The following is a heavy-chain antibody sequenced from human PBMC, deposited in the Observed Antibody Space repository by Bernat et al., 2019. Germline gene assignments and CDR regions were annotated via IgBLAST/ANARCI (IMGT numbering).Heavy chain of an antibody. V-gene: IGHV3-23*01. D-gene: IGHD3-3*01. CDR1: GFTFSSYA. Sequence: EVQLLESGGGLVQPGGSLRLSCAASGFTFSSYAMSWVRQAPGKGLEWVSAISGSGGSTFYADSVKGRFTISRDNSKNTLYLQMNSLRDEDTAVYYCANEFTPGTYYDLWSGYYADYWGQGTLVTVSS. CDR2: ISGSGGST. CDR3: ANEFTPGTYYDLWSGYYADY. J-gene: IGHJ4*02.